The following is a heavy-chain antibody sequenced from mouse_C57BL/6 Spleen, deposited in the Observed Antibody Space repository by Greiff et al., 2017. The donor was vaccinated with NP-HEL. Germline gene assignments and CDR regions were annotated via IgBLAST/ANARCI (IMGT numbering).Heavy chain of an antibody. Sequence: VQLQQSGAELVMPGASVKLSCKASGYTFTSYWMHWVKQRPGQGLEWIGEIDPSDSYTNYNQKFKGKSTLTVDKSSSTAYMQLSSLTSEDSAVYYCARGGLYYAMDYWGQGTSVTVSS. CDR2: IDPSDSYT. CDR1: GYTFTSYW. D-gene: IGHD3-3*01. CDR3: ARGGLYYAMDY. V-gene: IGHV1-69*01. J-gene: IGHJ4*01.